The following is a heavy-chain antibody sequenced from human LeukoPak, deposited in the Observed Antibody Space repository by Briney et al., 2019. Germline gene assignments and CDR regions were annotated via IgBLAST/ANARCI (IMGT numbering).Heavy chain of an antibody. V-gene: IGHV3-30*01. CDR2: ISYDGSNK. J-gene: IGHJ6*03. Sequence: GGSLRLSCAASGFTFSSYAMPWVRQAPGKGLEWVAVISYDGSNKYYADSVKGRFTISRDNSKNTLYLQMNSLRAEDTAVYYCARDYWWSYYYYYMDVWGKGTTVTVSS. CDR1: GFTFSSYA. D-gene: IGHD2-8*02. CDR3: ARDYWWSYYYYYMDV.